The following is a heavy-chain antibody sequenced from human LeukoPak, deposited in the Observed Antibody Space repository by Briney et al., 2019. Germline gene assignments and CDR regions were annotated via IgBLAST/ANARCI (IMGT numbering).Heavy chain of an antibody. D-gene: IGHD6-19*01. CDR2: IFYSGST. CDR1: GGSISRYY. V-gene: IGHV4-59*08. CDR3: ARLERSGGYWYWFDP. Sequence: PSETLSLTCTLSGGSISRYYWSWIRQSPGKVLERSGYIFYSGSTNYVPSPKMRVTISVDTSKKQFSMELSSVTAADTAVYYWARLERSGGYWYWFDPWGQGTLVTVSS. J-gene: IGHJ5*02.